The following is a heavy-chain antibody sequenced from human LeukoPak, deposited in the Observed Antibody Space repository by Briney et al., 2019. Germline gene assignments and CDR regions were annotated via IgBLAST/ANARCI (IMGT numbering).Heavy chain of an antibody. V-gene: IGHV1-18*01. Sequence: ASVKVSCKASGYTFTSYGISWVRQAPGQGLEWMGWISAYNGNTNYAQKLQGRVTVTTDTSTSTAYMELRSLRSDDTAVYYCARDPFSIFGVVTNYYYGMDVWGQGTTVTVSS. J-gene: IGHJ6*02. CDR1: GYTFTSYG. CDR3: ARDPFSIFGVVTNYYYGMDV. CDR2: ISAYNGNT. D-gene: IGHD3-3*01.